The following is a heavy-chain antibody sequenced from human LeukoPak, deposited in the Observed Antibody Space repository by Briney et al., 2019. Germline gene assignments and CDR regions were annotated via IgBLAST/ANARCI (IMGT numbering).Heavy chain of an antibody. CDR3: ARATVATTGDY. CDR1: GFTFSSYG. CDR2: IWYDGSNK. D-gene: IGHD5-12*01. Sequence: GGSLRLSCAASGFTFSSYGMHWVRQAPGKGLEWVAVIWYDGSNKYYADSVKGRFTISREHSKNTLCLQMNSLRAEDAAVYYCARATVATTGDYWGQGTLVTVSS. V-gene: IGHV3-33*01. J-gene: IGHJ4*02.